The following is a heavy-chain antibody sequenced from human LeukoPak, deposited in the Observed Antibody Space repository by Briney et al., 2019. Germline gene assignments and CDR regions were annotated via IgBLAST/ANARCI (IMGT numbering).Heavy chain of an antibody. V-gene: IGHV3-7*01. Sequence: GGSLRLSCTASGFTFGDYLMSWFRQAPGKGLEWVARLHPDGSERNYVGSVEGRFTVSGDNAKSSLYLQMNSLRVEDTAVYYCARGGYSFDYLGQGTLVTVSS. CDR3: ARGGYSFDY. D-gene: IGHD5-12*01. CDR1: GFTFGDYL. J-gene: IGHJ4*02. CDR2: LHPDGSER.